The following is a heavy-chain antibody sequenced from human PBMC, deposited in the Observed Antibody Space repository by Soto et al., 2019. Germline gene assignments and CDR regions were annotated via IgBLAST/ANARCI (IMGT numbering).Heavy chain of an antibody. J-gene: IGHJ4*02. CDR3: ERGRGHDYNRGVFEY. CDR2: INGDGSST. V-gene: IGHV3-74*01. CDR1: GFTLCNHW. Sequence: EVQLEESGGGLVQPGGSRRLSCAASGFTLCNHWRHWFSQFPWKGLVWLSRINGDGSSTAYADSVKARFNISRDNAQNTPSLQMNRLRHEDPDVHYWERGRGHDYNRGVFEYWGQGTLDPVSP. D-gene: IGHD4-4*01.